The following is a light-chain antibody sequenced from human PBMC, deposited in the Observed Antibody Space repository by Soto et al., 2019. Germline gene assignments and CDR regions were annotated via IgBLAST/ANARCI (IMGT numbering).Light chain of an antibody. V-gene: IGLV6-57*02. Sequence: NFMLTQPHSVSDAPGKTVAICCAGSSGSIASNYVQWYHQRPGSAPASVIYEGNQRRSGVPDRLSGSIDISSNSASPTISGLKTEDEADYYCQSFDSDNVVFGGGTKVTVL. CDR3: QSFDSDNVV. CDR2: EGN. CDR1: SGSIASNY. J-gene: IGLJ2*01.